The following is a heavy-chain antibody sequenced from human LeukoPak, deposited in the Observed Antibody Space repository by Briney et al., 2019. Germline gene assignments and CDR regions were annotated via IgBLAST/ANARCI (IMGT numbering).Heavy chain of an antibody. J-gene: IGHJ4*02. V-gene: IGHV4-4*07. Sequence: SETLSLTFTASGGSISSYNWSWIRQPAGKGLEWIGRIYISGSTHYNTSLKSRVTMSVDTSKNQSSLKLSCVTAADTAGYYCSRSTAYSSGRYDYCGQGTLVTASS. CDR1: GGSISSYN. D-gene: IGHD6-19*01. CDR2: IYISGST. CDR3: SRSTAYSSGRYDY.